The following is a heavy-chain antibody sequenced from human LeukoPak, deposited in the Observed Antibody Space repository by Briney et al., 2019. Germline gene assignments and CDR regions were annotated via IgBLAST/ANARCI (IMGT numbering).Heavy chain of an antibody. CDR2: INPNTGGT. D-gene: IGHD5-18*01. J-gene: IGHJ4*02. Sequence: ASVKVSCKASGYTFTSYYMHWVRQAPGQGLEWVGRINPNTGGTNYAQEFQGRVTMTRDTSISAAYMDLSGLTSDDTAIYYCTRGYSYGIDYWGQGTLVTVSS. V-gene: IGHV1-2*06. CDR3: TRGYSYGIDY. CDR1: GYTFTSYY.